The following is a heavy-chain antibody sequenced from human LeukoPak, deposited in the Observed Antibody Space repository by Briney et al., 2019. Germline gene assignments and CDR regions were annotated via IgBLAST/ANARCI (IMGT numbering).Heavy chain of an antibody. CDR1: GYSFTTYW. CDR2: IYPGDSDT. D-gene: IGHD6-19*01. V-gene: IGHV5-51*01. J-gene: IGHJ4*02. CDR3: ARLVGGVAGMGDYFDS. Sequence: GESLKISCKGSGYSFTTYWIGWVRPVPGKGLEWMGPIYPGDSDTRESPSFQGLVTMSADRSVTTAYLQWSSLKSSDTAMYYCARLVGGVAGMGDYFDSWGQGTLVTVSS.